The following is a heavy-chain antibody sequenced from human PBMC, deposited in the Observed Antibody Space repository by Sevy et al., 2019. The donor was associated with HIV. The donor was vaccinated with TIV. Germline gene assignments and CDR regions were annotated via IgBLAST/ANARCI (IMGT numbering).Heavy chain of an antibody. V-gene: IGHV3-30*04. J-gene: IGHJ4*02. CDR3: AREGDIVVVVGASALFDY. Sequence: GGSLRLSCAASGFTFSSYAMHWVRQAPGKGLEWVAVISHDGSNKYYADSVKGRFTISRDNSKNTLYLQMNSLRAEDTAVYYCAREGDIVVVVGASALFDYWGQGILVTVSS. CDR2: ISHDGSNK. D-gene: IGHD2-15*01. CDR1: GFTFSSYA.